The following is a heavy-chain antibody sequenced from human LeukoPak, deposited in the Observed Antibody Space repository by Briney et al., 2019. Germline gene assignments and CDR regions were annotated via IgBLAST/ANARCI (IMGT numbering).Heavy chain of an antibody. V-gene: IGHV1-18*01. Sequence: ASVKVSCKASGYTFASYGISWVRQAPGQGLEWMGWISPYSGDTNYAQKLQGRVTMTTDTSTSTAYLELRSLRSDDTAVYSCARSWGYNYYYYGMDVWGQGTTVTVSS. J-gene: IGHJ6*02. CDR1: GYTFASYG. CDR3: ARSWGYNYYYYGMDV. CDR2: ISPYSGDT. D-gene: IGHD5-24*01.